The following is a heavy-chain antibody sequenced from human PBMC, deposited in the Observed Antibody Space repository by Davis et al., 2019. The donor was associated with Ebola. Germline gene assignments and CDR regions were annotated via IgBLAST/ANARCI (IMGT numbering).Heavy chain of an antibody. CDR1: GGSVGTSSYY. V-gene: IGHV4-39*01. Sequence: SETLSLTCTVSGGSVGTSSYYWGWIRQPPGKGLEWIGSIFYSGKTYYNSSLQSRVTISVDTSKNQFSLKLSSVTAADTAVYYCARLSWKQYDYWGQGTLVIVSS. D-gene: IGHD1-1*01. J-gene: IGHJ4*02. CDR3: ARLSWKQYDY. CDR2: IFYSGKT.